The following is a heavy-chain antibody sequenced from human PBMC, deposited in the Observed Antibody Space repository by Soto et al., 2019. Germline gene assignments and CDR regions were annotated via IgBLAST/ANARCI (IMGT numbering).Heavy chain of an antibody. CDR3: ARQGGTGVHCSRATCYGGDYYMDV. CDR1: GCSFTRVSHC. J-gene: IGHJ6*03. CDR2: VFFTGDT. Sequence: QMQLRESGPGLVKPSETLSLTCTVSGCSFTRVSHCWGWIRQPPGSRLEWIGSVFFTGDTYYNAALKTRVTISVDTSKKKFSLSLTSVTAADTAVYYCARQGGTGVHCSRATCYGGDYYMDVWGKGTTVTVSS. D-gene: IGHD2-2*01. V-gene: IGHV4-39*01.